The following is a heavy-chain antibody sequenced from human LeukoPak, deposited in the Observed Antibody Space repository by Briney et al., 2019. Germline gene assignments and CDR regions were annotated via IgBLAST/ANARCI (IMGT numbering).Heavy chain of an antibody. J-gene: IGHJ5*02. CDR1: GFTFRSYG. Sequence: GGSLRLSCAASGFTFRSYGMPWVRQAPGKGLEWVAVISYDGSNKYYADSVKGRFTISRDNSKNTLYLQMNSLRAEDTAVYYCAKDSVLTGYSSGWYSENWFDPWGQGTLVTVSS. V-gene: IGHV3-30*18. CDR3: AKDSVLTGYSSGWYSENWFDP. D-gene: IGHD6-19*01. CDR2: ISYDGSNK.